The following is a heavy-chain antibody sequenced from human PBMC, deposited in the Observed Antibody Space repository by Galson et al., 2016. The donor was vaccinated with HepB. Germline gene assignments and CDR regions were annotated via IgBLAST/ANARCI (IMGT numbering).Heavy chain of an antibody. CDR1: GFTFNNAW. J-gene: IGHJ6*02. CDR3: TTDSWYTYHYYYGMDV. Sequence: SLRLSCAASGFTFNNAWMSWVRQAPGKGLEWVGRIKSKTDGGTADYAAPVNGRFTISRDDSTNTLYLQMNSLKTEDTAVYYCTTDSWYTYHYYYGMDVWGQGTTVTVSS. V-gene: IGHV3-15*01. CDR2: IKSKTDGGTA. D-gene: IGHD2-2*02.